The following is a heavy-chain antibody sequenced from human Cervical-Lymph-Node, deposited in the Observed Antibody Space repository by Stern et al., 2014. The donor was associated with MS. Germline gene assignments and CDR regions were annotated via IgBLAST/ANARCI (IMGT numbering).Heavy chain of an antibody. V-gene: IGHV3-30*01. CDR1: GFTFSSYA. Sequence: VQLVESGGGVVQPGRSLRLSCAASGFTFSSYAMHWVRQAPGKGLEWVAVISYDGSNKYYADSVKGRFTISRDNSKNTLYLQMNSLRAEDTAVYYCARVGEGFLEWTFDYWGQGTLVTVSS. J-gene: IGHJ4*02. CDR2: ISYDGSNK. D-gene: IGHD3-3*01. CDR3: ARVGEGFLEWTFDY.